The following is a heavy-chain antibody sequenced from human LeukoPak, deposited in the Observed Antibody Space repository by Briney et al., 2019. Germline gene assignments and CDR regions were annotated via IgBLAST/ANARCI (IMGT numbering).Heavy chain of an antibody. CDR2: IYYSGST. J-gene: IGHJ5*02. CDR3: ARHAGTETLESWFDP. CDR1: GGSISSYY. Sequence: PSETLSLTCTVSGGSISSYYWSWIRQPPGKGLEWIGYIYYSGSTNYNPSLKSRVTISVDTSKNQFSLKLSSVTAADTAVYYCARHAGTETLESWFDPWGQGTLVTVSS. V-gene: IGHV4-59*08. D-gene: IGHD3-10*01.